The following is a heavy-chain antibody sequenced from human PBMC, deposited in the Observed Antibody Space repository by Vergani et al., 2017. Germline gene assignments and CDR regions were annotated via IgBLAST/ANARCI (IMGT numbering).Heavy chain of an antibody. CDR1: GFTFSNYA. J-gene: IGHJ3*02. D-gene: IGHD1-26*01. V-gene: IGHV3-23*01. Sequence: EVQLLESGGGLVQPGGSLRLSCGVSGFTFSNYAMSWVRQAPGKGLEWVSGISGSGGSTYYADSVKGRFTISRDNSKNTLYLQMNTLRAEDTAVYYCAKDLEGIVGATEGAFDIWGQGTMVTVSS. CDR2: ISGSGGST. CDR3: AKDLEGIVGATEGAFDI.